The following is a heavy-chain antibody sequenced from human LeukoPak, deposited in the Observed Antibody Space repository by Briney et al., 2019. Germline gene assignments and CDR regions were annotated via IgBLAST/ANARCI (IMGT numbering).Heavy chain of an antibody. V-gene: IGHV1-69*13. J-gene: IGHJ4*02. Sequence: ASGRVSCKASGGTFSRYAISCVRQAPGQGVEWRGGIIPIFGTANQAQRFQGRVTLTPDACTSTAYMELRSLRSEDTAVYYCARASTQWGHFSKPYYFDYWGQGTLVTVSS. D-gene: IGHD1-26*01. CDR3: ARASTQWGHFSKPYYFDY. CDR1: GGTFSRYA. CDR2: IIPIFGTA.